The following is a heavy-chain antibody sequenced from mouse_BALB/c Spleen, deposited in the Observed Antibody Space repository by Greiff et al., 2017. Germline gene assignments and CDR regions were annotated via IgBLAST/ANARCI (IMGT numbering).Heavy chain of an antibody. V-gene: IGHV1S22*01. J-gene: IGHJ2*01. D-gene: IGHD4-1*01. CDR3: TRGNWACDY. CDR2: IYPGSGST. CDR1: GYTFTSYW. Sequence: LQQPGSELVRPGASVKLSCKASGYTFTSYWMHWVKQRHGQGLEWIGNIYPGSGSTNYDEKFKSKGTLTVDTSSSTAYMHLSSLTSEDSAVYNCTRGNWACDYWGQGTTLTVSS.